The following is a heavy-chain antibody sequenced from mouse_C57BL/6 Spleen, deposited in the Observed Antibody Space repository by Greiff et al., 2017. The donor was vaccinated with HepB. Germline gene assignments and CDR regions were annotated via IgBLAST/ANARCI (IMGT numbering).Heavy chain of an antibody. J-gene: IGHJ3*01. V-gene: IGHV3-1*01. D-gene: IGHD2-1*01. Sequence: EVMLVESGPGMVKPSQSLSLTCTVTGYSITSGYDWHWIRHFPGNKLEWMGYISYSGSTNYNPSLKSRISITHDTSKNHFFLKLNSVTTEDTATYYCAREGDGNYGFAYWGQGTLVTVSA. CDR2: ISYSGST. CDR1: GYSITSGYD. CDR3: AREGDGNYGFAY.